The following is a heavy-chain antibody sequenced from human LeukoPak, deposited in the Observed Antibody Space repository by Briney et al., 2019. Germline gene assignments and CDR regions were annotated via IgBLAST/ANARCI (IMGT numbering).Heavy chain of an antibody. V-gene: IGHV4-59*01. D-gene: IGHD6-13*01. J-gene: IGHJ2*01. CDR1: GGSIGTYY. Sequence: PSETLSLTCTVSGGSIGTYYWSWIRQPPGKGLEWIGYIYYNGYTDYNPSLKSRVTISVDTSKNQFSLKLSSVTAADTAVYYCARVYYSSSYDYWYFDLWGRGTLVTVSS. CDR3: ARVYYSSSYDYWYFDL. CDR2: IYYNGYT.